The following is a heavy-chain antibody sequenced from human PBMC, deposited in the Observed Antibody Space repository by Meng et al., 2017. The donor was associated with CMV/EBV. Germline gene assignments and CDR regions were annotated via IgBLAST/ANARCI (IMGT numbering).Heavy chain of an antibody. V-gene: IGHV3-23*03. D-gene: IGHD3-3*01. Sequence: GESLKISCAASGFTFSSYAMSWVRQAPGKGLEWVAVIYSGGGSTYYADSVKGRFTISRDNSKNTLYLQMNSLRAEDTAVYYCAKAGITIFGVGKHNWFDPWGQGTLVTVSS. CDR3: AKAGITIFGVGKHNWFDP. CDR1: GFTFSSYA. CDR2: IYSGGGST. J-gene: IGHJ5*02.